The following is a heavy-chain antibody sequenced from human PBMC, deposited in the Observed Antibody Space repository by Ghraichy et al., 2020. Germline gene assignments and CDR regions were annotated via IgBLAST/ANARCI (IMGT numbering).Heavy chain of an antibody. CDR3: ARDGAYGGIPY. CDR1: GFTFNSYW. V-gene: IGHV3-7*01. Sequence: GSLRLSCAASGFTFNSYWMSWVRQAPGKGLEWVANIKQDGSEKNYVDSVKGRFTISRDNAKNSVHLQMNSLRAEDAAVYYCARDGAYGGIPYWGQGTLVTVSS. J-gene: IGHJ4*02. D-gene: IGHD4-23*01. CDR2: IKQDGSEK.